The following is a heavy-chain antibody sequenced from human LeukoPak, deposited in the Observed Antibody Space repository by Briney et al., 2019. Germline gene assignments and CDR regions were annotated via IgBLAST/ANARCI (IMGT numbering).Heavy chain of an antibody. D-gene: IGHD2-2*02. CDR1: GGTFSSYA. CDR3: ASVRYQLGYCSSTSCYSFDY. Sequence: GASVKVSCKASGGTFSSYAISWVRQAPGQGLEWMGGIIPIFGTANYAQKFQGRVTITADESTSTAYMELSGLRSEDTAVYYCASVRYQLGYCSSTSCYSFDYWGQGTLVTVSS. CDR2: IIPIFGTA. V-gene: IGHV1-69*13. J-gene: IGHJ4*02.